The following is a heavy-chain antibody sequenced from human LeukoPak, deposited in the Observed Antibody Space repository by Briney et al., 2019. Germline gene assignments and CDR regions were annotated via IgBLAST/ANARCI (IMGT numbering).Heavy chain of an antibody. J-gene: IGHJ6*03. CDR1: GFTFSNYW. Sequence: PGGSLRLSCAASGFTFSNYWMHWVRQAPGKGLVWVSRINSDGINTSYADSVKGRFTISRDNAKNSLYLQMNSLRAEDTAVYYCARVDYYYMDVWGKGTTVTISS. CDR3: ARVDYYYMDV. CDR2: INSDGINT. V-gene: IGHV3-74*01.